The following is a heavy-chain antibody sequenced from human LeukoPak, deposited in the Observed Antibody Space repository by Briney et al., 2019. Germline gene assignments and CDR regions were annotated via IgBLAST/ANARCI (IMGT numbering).Heavy chain of an antibody. V-gene: IGHV4-59*12. CDR2: IYYSGST. J-gene: IGHJ6*03. CDR1: GGSISSYY. Sequence: SETLSLTCTVSGGSISSYYWSWLRQPPGKGLEWIGYIYYSGSTNYNPSLKSRVTISVDTSKNKFSLKLSSVTAADTAVYYCARGLSGYSGYARTLYYYYMDVWGKGTTVTVSS. D-gene: IGHD5-12*01. CDR3: ARGLSGYSGYARTLYYYYMDV.